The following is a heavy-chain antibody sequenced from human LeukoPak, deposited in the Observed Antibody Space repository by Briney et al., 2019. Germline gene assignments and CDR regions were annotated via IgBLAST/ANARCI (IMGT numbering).Heavy chain of an antibody. J-gene: IGHJ4*02. CDR3: ASFPRGDLALIILDY. Sequence: SQTLSLTCVISGDSVSSNSAAWNWIRQSPSRGLEWLGRTYYRSKWYNDYAVSVKSRITINPDTSKNQFFLQLNSVTPEDTAVYYCASFPRGDLALIILDYWGQGTLVTVSS. CDR1: GDSVSSNSAA. V-gene: IGHV6-1*01. D-gene: IGHD2-21*01. CDR2: TYYRSKWYN.